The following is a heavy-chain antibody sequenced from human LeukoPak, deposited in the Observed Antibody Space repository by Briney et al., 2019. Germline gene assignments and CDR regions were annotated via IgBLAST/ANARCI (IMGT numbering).Heavy chain of an antibody. CDR2: ISYDGSNK. D-gene: IGHD2-2*01. CDR3: ASFEGYCSSTSCYFGGPWDYYYGMAV. J-gene: IGHJ6*02. CDR1: GFTFSSYA. Sequence: GGSLRLSCAASGFTFSSYAMHWVRQAPGKGLEWVAVISYDGSNKYYADSVKGRFTLSRDNSKNTPYLQMNSLRAEDTAVYYCASFEGYCSSTSCYFGGPWDYYYGMAVWGQGTTVTVSS. V-gene: IGHV3-30-3*01.